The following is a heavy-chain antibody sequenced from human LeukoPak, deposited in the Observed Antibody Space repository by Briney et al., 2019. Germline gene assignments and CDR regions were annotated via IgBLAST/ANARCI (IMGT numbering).Heavy chain of an antibody. CDR2: INHSGST. D-gene: IGHD3-3*01. Sequence: SETLSLTCAVYSGSFSGHYWSWIRQPPGMGLEWIGEINHSGSTSYNPSLKSRITISVDTSKNQFSLKLSSVTAADTAVYYCARRTASRIDFWSGYSHGYYYMDVWGKGTTVTVSS. V-gene: IGHV4-34*01. J-gene: IGHJ6*03. CDR1: SGSFSGHY. CDR3: ARRTASRIDFWSGYSHGYYYMDV.